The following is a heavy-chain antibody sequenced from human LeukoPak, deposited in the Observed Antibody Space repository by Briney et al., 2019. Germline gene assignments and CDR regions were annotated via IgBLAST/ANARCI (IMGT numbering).Heavy chain of an antibody. CDR2: IIPIFGTA. V-gene: IGHV1-69*13. CDR3: ARVKMTKYSGYATGAFDI. Sequence: SVKVSCKASGGTFSSYAISWVRQAPGQGLEWMGGIIPIFGTANYAQKFQGRVTITADESTSTAYMELRSLRSEDTAVYYCARVKMTKYSGYATGAFDIWGQGTMVTVSS. D-gene: IGHD5-12*01. J-gene: IGHJ3*02. CDR1: GGTFSSYA.